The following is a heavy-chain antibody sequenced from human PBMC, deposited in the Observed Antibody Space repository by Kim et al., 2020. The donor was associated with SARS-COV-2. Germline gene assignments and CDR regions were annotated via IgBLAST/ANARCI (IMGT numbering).Heavy chain of an antibody. J-gene: IGHJ6*02. V-gene: IGHV1-69*01. Sequence: AQKFQGRVTITADESTSTAYMEPRSLRSEDTAVYYCARAGMGYYYYGMDVWGQGTTVTVSS. CDR3: ARAGMGYYYYGMDV. D-gene: IGHD6-19*01.